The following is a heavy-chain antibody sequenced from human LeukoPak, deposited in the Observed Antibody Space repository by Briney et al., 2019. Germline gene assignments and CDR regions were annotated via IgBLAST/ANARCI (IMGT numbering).Heavy chain of an antibody. CDR3: ARDHTGGGSSWSDNWFDP. Sequence: ASVKVSCKASGGTFSRYAISWVRQAPGQGLEWMGIVNPYSSTTTYAQKFQGRVTMTRDTSTSTVYMELSRLRSEDTAVYYCARDHTGGGSSWSDNWFDPWGQGTLVTVSS. V-gene: IGHV1-46*01. CDR1: GGTFSRYA. CDR2: VNPYSSTT. D-gene: IGHD6-13*01. J-gene: IGHJ5*02.